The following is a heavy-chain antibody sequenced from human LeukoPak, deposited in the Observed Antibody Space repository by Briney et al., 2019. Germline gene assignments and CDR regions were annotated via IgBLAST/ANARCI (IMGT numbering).Heavy chain of an antibody. CDR3: ASFWNGYFAY. CDR1: GFSFSTYW. CDR2: MNEDRSQI. V-gene: IGHV3-7*01. J-gene: IGHJ4*02. Sequence: GGSLRLSCAASGFSFSTYWMSWVRQAPGRGLEWVATMNEDRSQIYYVDSVKGRFTISRDNAKNSLYLQMNNLRADDTAVYYCASFWNGYFAYWGRGTLVTVSS. D-gene: IGHD3-3*01.